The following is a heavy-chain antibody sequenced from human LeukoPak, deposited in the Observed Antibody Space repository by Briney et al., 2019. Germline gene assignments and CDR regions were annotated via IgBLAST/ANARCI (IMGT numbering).Heavy chain of an antibody. V-gene: IGHV4-30-4*01. CDR2: IYYSGIT. CDR1: GGSISSVDYF. J-gene: IGHJ3*02. D-gene: IGHD5-18*01. Sequence: SQTLSLTCTVSGGSISSVDYFWTWIRQPPGKGLEWIGYIYYSGITFYDPSLKSRVTISVDTSKNQFSLKLNSVTAADTAVYYCARDRSDTAFDIWGQGTMVTVSS. CDR3: ARDRSDTAFDI.